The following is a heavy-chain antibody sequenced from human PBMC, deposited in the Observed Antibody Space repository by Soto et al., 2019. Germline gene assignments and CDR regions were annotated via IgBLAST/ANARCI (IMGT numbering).Heavy chain of an antibody. J-gene: IGHJ6*02. CDR3: ARFWSGYYIPFESGYYYGMDV. CDR1: VCPIRTSSYA. V-gene: IGHV4-39*01. D-gene: IGHD3-3*01. CDR2: IYYSGST. Sequence: SDSLSQTSSRSVCPIRTSSYAGCWQLQPPGEGLEWIGNIYYSGSTHYNPSLKSRVTISVDTSKNQFSLKLSSVTAADTAVYYCARFWSGYYIPFESGYYYGMDVWGQGTTVS.